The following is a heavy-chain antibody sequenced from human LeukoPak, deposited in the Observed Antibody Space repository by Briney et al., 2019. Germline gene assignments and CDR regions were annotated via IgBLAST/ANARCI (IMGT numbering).Heavy chain of an antibody. J-gene: IGHJ4*02. D-gene: IGHD2-2*01. CDR3: ANHPPAAEWTFDY. V-gene: IGHV1-8*01. Sequence: ASVKVSCKASGYTFTSYDINWVRQATGQGLEWMGWMNPNSGNTGYAQKFQGRVTMTRDTSISTAYMELSRLRSDDTAVYYCANHPPAAEWTFDYWGQGTLVTVSS. CDR1: GYTFTSYD. CDR2: MNPNSGNT.